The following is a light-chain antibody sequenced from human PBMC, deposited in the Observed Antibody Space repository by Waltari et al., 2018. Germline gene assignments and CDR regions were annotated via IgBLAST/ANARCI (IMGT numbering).Light chain of an antibody. V-gene: IGLV1-51*01. Sequence: QSVLTQPPSVSAAPGQMVSISCSGSSPNIGINSVSWYQKLPETAPKLLIYENFQRPSGIPHRFYGSKSGTSATLDITGLQTGDEGDYYCATWDSSLSAGVFGTGTKVTVL. CDR1: SPNIGINS. CDR2: ENF. J-gene: IGLJ1*01. CDR3: ATWDSSLSAGV.